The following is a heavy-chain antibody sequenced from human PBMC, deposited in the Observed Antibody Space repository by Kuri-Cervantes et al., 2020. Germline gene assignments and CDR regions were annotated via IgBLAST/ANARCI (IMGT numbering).Heavy chain of an antibody. V-gene: IGHV1-2*02. D-gene: IGHD3-10*01. CDR3: ARREWFGELLNYWFDP. CDR1: GYTFTGYY. Sequence: ASVNVSCKASGYTFTGYYMHWVRQAPGQGLEWMGWINPNSGGTNYAQKFQGRVTMTRDTSISTAYMELSRLRSDDTAVYYCARREWFGELLNYWFDPWGQGTLVTVSS. J-gene: IGHJ5*02. CDR2: INPNSGGT.